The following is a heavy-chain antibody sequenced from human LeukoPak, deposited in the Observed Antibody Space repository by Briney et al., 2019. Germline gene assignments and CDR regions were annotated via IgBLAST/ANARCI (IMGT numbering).Heavy chain of an antibody. J-gene: IGHJ5*02. CDR2: VDSSDSTPYS. V-gene: IGHV4-4*09. CDR1: GGSINTHY. Sequence: PSETLSLTCTVSGGSINTHYWGWIRQPPGKGLEWIGYVDSSDSTPYSHYNPSLKSRVSISADMSKNQFSLNMYSVTTADTAVYYCARLSAAASHPWGQGTLVTVSS. D-gene: IGHD6-13*01. CDR3: ARLSAAASHP.